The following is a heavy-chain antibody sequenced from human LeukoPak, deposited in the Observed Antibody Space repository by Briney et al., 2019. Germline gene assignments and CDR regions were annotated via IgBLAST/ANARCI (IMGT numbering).Heavy chain of an antibody. D-gene: IGHD1-26*01. V-gene: IGHV3-7*03. J-gene: IGHJ4*02. CDR2: IKKDGSEK. CDR1: GFTFSSYW. Sequence: PGGSLRLSCSASGFTFSSYWMSWVRQAPGKGLEWVANIKKDGSEKKYVDSVKGRFTISRDNAKNSLYLQMNSLRAEDTALYYCARAYGGSYDFDYWGQGTLVTVSS. CDR3: ARAYGGSYDFDY.